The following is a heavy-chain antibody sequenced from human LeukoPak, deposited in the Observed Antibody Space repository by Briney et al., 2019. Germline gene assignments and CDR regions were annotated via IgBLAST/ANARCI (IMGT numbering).Heavy chain of an antibody. D-gene: IGHD3-22*01. CDR3: ARTYDSSGYYGRLLAFDI. Sequence: SETLSLTCAVYGGSFSGYYWSWIRQPPGKGLEWIGEINHSGSTNYNPSLKSRVTISVDTSKNQFSLTLSSVTAADAAVYYCARTYDSSGYYGRLLAFDIWGQGTMVTVSS. V-gene: IGHV4-34*01. J-gene: IGHJ3*02. CDR2: INHSGST. CDR1: GGSFSGYY.